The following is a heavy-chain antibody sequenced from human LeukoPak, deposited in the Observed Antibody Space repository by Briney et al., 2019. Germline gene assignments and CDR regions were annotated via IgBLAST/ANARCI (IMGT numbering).Heavy chain of an antibody. Sequence: PGGSLRLSCAASGITFSSYAMSWVRQAPGKGLEWVGRVRNKANGYRTEYAASVKGRFTVSGDASKSSLYLQMNSLKIEDTAVYYCARSGYCGAGTCYSDYFDYWGQGTLVTVSS. J-gene: IGHJ4*02. D-gene: IGHD2-15*01. V-gene: IGHV3-72*01. CDR2: VRNKANGYRT. CDR3: ARSGYCGAGTCYSDYFDY. CDR1: GITFSSYA.